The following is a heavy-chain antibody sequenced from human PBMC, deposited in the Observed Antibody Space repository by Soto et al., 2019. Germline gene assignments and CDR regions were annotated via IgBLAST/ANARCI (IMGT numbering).Heavy chain of an antibody. V-gene: IGHV3-48*02. D-gene: IGHD3-3*01. CDR1: GFTFSSYS. CDR2: ISSSSSTI. J-gene: IGHJ4*02. CDR3: ARAGTYYDFWSGYFTFDY. Sequence: GGSLRLSCAASGFTFSSYSMNWVRQAPGKGLEWVSYISSSSSTIYYADSVKGRFTISRDNAKNSLYLQMNSLRDEDTAVYYCARAGTYYDFWSGYFTFDYWGQGTLVTVS.